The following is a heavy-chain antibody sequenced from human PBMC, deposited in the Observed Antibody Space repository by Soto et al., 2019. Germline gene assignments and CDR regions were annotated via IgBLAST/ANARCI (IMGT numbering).Heavy chain of an antibody. CDR3: ARPKGYSYGYLQTFDY. CDR2: IYPGDSDT. V-gene: IGHV5-51*01. CDR1: GYTFTTYW. Sequence: GESLKISCKASGYTFTTYWIGWVRQMPGKGLEWIGIIYPGDSDTKYSPSFQGQVTISADKSIITAYLQWSSLRASDTATYYCARPKGYSYGYLQTFDYWGQGTLVTVSS. J-gene: IGHJ4*02. D-gene: IGHD5-18*01.